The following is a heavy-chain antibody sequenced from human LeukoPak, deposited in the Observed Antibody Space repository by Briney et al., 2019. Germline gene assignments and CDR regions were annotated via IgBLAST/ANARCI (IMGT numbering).Heavy chain of an antibody. V-gene: IGHV1-24*01. Sequence: GASVKVSCKASGYTFTGYYMHWVRQAPGKGLEWMGGFDPEDGETIYAQKFQGRVTMTEDTSTDTAYMELSSLRSEDTAVYYCATMDGIAVAGEVYFDYWGQGTLVTVSS. D-gene: IGHD6-19*01. CDR1: GYTFTGYY. CDR2: FDPEDGET. J-gene: IGHJ4*02. CDR3: ATMDGIAVAGEVYFDY.